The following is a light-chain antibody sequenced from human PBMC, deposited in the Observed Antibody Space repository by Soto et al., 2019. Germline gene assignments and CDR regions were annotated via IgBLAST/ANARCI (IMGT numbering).Light chain of an antibody. CDR3: QQRSNWPLIT. CDR2: DAS. J-gene: IGKJ5*01. CDR1: QSVRSS. Sequence: EIVLTQSPATLSVSPGERAILSCRASQSVRSSLAWYQQKPGQAPRLLIYDASNRATGIPARFSGSGSGTDFTLTISSLEPEDFVVYYCQQRSNWPLITFGQGTRLEIK. V-gene: IGKV3-11*01.